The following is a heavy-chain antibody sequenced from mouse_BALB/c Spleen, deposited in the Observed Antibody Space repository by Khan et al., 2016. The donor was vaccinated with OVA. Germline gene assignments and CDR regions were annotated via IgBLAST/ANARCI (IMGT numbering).Heavy chain of an antibody. V-gene: IGHV1-4*01. CDR2: INPSNGYT. Sequence: QVQLKQSGAELARPGASVKMSCKASGYTFTSYTIHWIKKRPGQGLEWIGYINPSNGYTNYNQKFKDKATLTTDKSSTTAYLQLSSLTSDDSAVYNCARDGAYDRNDGWFAYWGQGTLVTVSA. J-gene: IGHJ3*01. CDR1: GYTFTSYT. CDR3: ARDGAYDRNDGWFAY. D-gene: IGHD2-14*01.